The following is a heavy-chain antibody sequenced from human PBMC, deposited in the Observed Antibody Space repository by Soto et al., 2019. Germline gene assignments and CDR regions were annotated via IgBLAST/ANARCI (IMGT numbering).Heavy chain of an antibody. CDR2: ISSNSGII. V-gene: IGHV3-9*01. D-gene: IGHD6-19*01. Sequence: EVQLVESGGGIVEPGRSLRLSCAASGFSFDNFAMQWVRQAPGKGLVWVSNISSNSGIIGYADSVKGRFTISRDNAKNSLYLEMNSLRVEDTALYYCAKGGSSSWLRDGLHIWGQGTMVTASS. CDR1: GFSFDNFA. CDR3: AKGGSSSWLRDGLHI. J-gene: IGHJ3*02.